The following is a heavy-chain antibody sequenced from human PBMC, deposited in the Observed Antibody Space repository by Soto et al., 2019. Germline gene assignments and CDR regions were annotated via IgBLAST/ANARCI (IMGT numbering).Heavy chain of an antibody. CDR2: INAGNGNT. D-gene: IGHD6-19*01. J-gene: IGHJ4*02. Sequence: ASVKVSCKASGYTFITYAMHWVRQAPGQRLEWMGWINAGNGNTKYSQKFQGRVSITRDTSASTAYMELSSLRSEDTAVYYCASCIIVGGWYPYYFDYWGQGTVVTVS. CDR3: ASCIIVGGWYPYYFDY. V-gene: IGHV1-3*01. CDR1: GYTFITYA.